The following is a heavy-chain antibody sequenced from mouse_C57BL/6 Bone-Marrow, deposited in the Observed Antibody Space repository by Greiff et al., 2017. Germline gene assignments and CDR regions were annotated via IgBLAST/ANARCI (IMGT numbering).Heavy chain of an antibody. V-gene: IGHV1-52*01. J-gene: IGHJ2*01. CDR2: IDPSDSET. Sequence: VQLQQPGAELVRPGSSVKLSCKASGYTFTSYWMHWVKQRPIQGLEWIGNIDPSDSETHYNQKFKDKATLTVDKSSSTAYMQLSSLTSEDAAVYYCARGDDHYVYYWGQGTTPTVTS. D-gene: IGHD2-3*01. CDR1: GYTFTSYW. CDR3: ARGDDHYVYY.